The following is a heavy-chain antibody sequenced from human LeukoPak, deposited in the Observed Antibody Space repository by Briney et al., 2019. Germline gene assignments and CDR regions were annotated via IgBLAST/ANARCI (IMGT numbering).Heavy chain of an antibody. J-gene: IGHJ4*02. CDR2: IYYSGST. CDR1: GGSISSYY. CDR3: AGTYYYDSSGYYHYSL. Sequence: PSETLSLTCTVSGGSISSYYWSWIRQPPGKGLEWIGYIYYSGSTNYNSSFKSRVTISIDTSKNQFSLRLSSVTAADTAVYYCAGTYYYDSSGYYHYSLWGQGTLVTVSS. D-gene: IGHD3-22*01. V-gene: IGHV4-59*01.